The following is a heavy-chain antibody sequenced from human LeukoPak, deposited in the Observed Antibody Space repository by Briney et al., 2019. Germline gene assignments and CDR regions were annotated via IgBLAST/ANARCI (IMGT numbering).Heavy chain of an antibody. J-gene: IGHJ6*03. D-gene: IGHD3-10*01. Sequence: SETLSLTCTVSGGSMRSYYWSWIRQPAGKGLEWIGRIYTSGSTNYNPSLKSRVTISVDTSKNQFSLKLSSVTAADTAVYYCARVAMVRGVPLSYYYYMDVWGKGTTVTISS. CDR3: ARVAMVRGVPLSYYYYMDV. CDR1: GGSMRSYY. CDR2: IYTSGST. V-gene: IGHV4-4*07.